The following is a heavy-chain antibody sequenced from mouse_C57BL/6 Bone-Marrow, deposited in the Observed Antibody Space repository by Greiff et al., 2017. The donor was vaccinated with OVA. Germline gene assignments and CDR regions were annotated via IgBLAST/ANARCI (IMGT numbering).Heavy chain of an antibody. J-gene: IGHJ2*01. CDR3: AREEDRNYIDY. V-gene: IGHV1-85*01. Sequence: VQRVESGPELVKPGASVKLSCKASGYTFTSYDINWVKQRPGKGLEWIGWIYPRDGSTKYNEKFKGKATLTVDTSSSTAYMELHNLTSEDSSVYFCAREEDRNYIDYWGQGTTLTVSS. CDR2: IYPRDGST. D-gene: IGHD2-12*01. CDR1: GYTFTSYD.